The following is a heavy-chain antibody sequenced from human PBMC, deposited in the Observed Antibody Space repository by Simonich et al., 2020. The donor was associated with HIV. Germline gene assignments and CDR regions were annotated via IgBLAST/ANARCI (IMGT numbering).Heavy chain of an antibody. D-gene: IGHD3-3*01. CDR3: ARVWGGDYDALHH. V-gene: IGHV3-48*03. CDR1: GFTFSSYE. J-gene: IGHJ5*02. Sequence: EVQLVESGGGLVQPGGSLRLSCAASGFTFSSYEMNWVRQAPGKGLEWISYISSSDSTIYYADSVKDRFTISRDNAKYSLFLQMNSLRAEDPAVYYCARVWGGDYDALHHWGQGTLVTVSS. CDR2: ISSSDSTI.